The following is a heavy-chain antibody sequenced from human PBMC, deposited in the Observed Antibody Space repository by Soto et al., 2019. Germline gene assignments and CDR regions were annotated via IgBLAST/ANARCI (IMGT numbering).Heavy chain of an antibody. CDR3: AKGRGGSGSLTPRVDV. J-gene: IGHJ4*02. CDR1: VFTFNNYA. V-gene: IGHV3-23*01. Sequence: EVQLLESGGGLVQPGGSLRLSCAASVFTFNNYAMTWVRQAQGKGLEWVSAISVGGVTTSYADAVKGRFTVSIDGSKNTLYLQMSSLSAEDTAIYYCAKGRGGSGSLTPRVDVWGQGTLVTVSS. CDR2: ISVGGVTT. D-gene: IGHD3-10*01.